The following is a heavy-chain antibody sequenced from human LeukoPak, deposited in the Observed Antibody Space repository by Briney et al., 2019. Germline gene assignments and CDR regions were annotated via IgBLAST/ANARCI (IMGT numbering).Heavy chain of an antibody. J-gene: IGHJ4*02. D-gene: IGHD1-7*01. CDR3: ARHEDGTTLDY. CDR1: GGSNSSYY. CDR2: FYYSGTT. Sequence: SETLSLTCTVSGGSNSSYYWSWIRQPPGKGLEWIGSFYYSGTTNYNPSLKSRVTISVDTSKNQISLKLSSVTAADTAVYYCARHEDGTTLDYWGQGTLVTVSS. V-gene: IGHV4-59*08.